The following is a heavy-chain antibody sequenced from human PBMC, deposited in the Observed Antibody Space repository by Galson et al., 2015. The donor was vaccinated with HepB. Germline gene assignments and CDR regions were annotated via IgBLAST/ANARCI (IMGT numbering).Heavy chain of an antibody. D-gene: IGHD2-2*01. Sequence: SLRLSCAASGFTFSSYAMSWVRQAPGEGLEWVSAISGSGGSTYYADPVKGRFTISRDNSKNTVYLQMNSLTDEDTAIYYCAKAGSGHGEYCGSTRCYPDYWGQGTLVTVSS. CDR3: AKAGSGHGEYCGSTRCYPDY. J-gene: IGHJ4*02. V-gene: IGHV3-23*01. CDR1: GFTFSSYA. CDR2: ISGSGGST.